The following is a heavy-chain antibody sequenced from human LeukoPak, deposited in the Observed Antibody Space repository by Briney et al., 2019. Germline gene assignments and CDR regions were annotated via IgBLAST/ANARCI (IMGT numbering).Heavy chain of an antibody. D-gene: IGHD6-13*01. J-gene: IGHJ4*02. CDR1: GFSFSTYA. CDR2: ISGSGGGT. V-gene: IGHV3-23*01. CDR3: AKAEGAAGHVDY. Sequence: GGSLRLSCAAFGFSFSTYALSWVRQAPGKGLEWVSGISGSGGGTYYADSVKGRFTISRDNSKNTLYLQMNSLRADDTAVYYCAKAEGAAGHVDYWGQGTLVTVSS.